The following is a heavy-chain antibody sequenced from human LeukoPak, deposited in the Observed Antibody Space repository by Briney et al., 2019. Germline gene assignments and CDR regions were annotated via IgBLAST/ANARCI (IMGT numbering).Heavy chain of an antibody. V-gene: IGHV1-2*02. CDR2: INPNSGGT. CDR3: ARDGRYSYGQIDY. D-gene: IGHD5-18*01. Sequence: ASVKVSCKASGYIFNGNYMHWVRQAPGQGLEWMGWINPNSGGTNYAQKFQGRVTMTRDTSISTAYMELSRVRSDDTAVYYCARDGRYSYGQIDYWGQGTLVTVSS. J-gene: IGHJ4*02. CDR1: GYIFNGNY.